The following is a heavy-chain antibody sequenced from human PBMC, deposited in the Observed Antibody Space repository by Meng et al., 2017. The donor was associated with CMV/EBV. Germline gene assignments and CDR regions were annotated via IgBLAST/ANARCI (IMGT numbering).Heavy chain of an antibody. J-gene: IGHJ4*02. CDR3: ARGAHSGSYYFLDFSLPDY. CDR2: IRYDGSNK. CDR1: GFTFSSYG. D-gene: IGHD1-26*01. V-gene: IGHV3-30*02. Sequence: GESLKISCAASGFTFSSYGMHWVRQAPGKGLEWVAFIRYDGSNKYYADSVKGRFTISRDNSKNTLYLQMNSLRAEDTAVYYCARGAHSGSYYFLDFSLPDYWGQGTLVTVSS.